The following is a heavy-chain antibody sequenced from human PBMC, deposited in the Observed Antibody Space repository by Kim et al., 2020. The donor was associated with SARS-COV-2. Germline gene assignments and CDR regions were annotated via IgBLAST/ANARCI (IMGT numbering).Heavy chain of an antibody. J-gene: IGHJ4*02. D-gene: IGHD6-6*01. CDR3: ARGLSYSSSSFDY. Sequence: PTLKTRDTICVDTSKIQFSLKLSSVTAADTAVYYCARGLSYSSSSFDYWGQGTLVTVSS. V-gene: IGHV4-34*01.